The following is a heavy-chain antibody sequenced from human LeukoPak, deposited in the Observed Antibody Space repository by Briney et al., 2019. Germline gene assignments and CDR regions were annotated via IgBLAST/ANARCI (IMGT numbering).Heavy chain of an antibody. CDR3: AKVYCSGGSCHYFMDV. J-gene: IGHJ6*03. CDR2: ITGSGGST. CDR1: EFTFSSYP. D-gene: IGHD2-15*01. Sequence: GGSLRLSCAASEFTFSSYPMSWVRQAPGKGLEWVSGITGSGGSTYYADSVKGRFTISRDSSKNTLYLQMNSLRAEDTAVYYCAKVYCSGGSCHYFMDVWGKRTTVTVSS. V-gene: IGHV3-23*01.